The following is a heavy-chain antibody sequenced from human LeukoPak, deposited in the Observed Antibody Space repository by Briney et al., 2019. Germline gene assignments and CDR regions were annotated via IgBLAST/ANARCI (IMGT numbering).Heavy chain of an antibody. V-gene: IGHV4-59*12. CDR3: ARTVRYSYGRIYYYYYYMDV. J-gene: IGHJ6*03. D-gene: IGHD5-18*01. Sequence: SETLSLTCTVSGGSISSYYWSWIRQPPGKGLEWIGYIYYSGSTNYNPSLKSRVTISVDTSKNQFSLKLSSVTAADTAVYYCARTVRYSYGRIYYYYYYMDVWGKGTTVTVSS. CDR2: IYYSGST. CDR1: GGSISSYY.